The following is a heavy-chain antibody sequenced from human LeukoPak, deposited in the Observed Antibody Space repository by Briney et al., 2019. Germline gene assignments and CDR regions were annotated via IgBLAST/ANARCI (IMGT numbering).Heavy chain of an antibody. J-gene: IGHJ5*02. CDR2: IYHSGST. D-gene: IGHD4-17*01. Sequence: PSQTLSLTCTVSGGSISSGGYYWSWIRQPPGKGLEWIGYIYHSGSTYYNPSLKSRVTISVDRSKNQFSLKLSSVTAADTAVYYCARVFNYGDANNWFDPWGQGTLVTVSS. CDR3: ARVFNYGDANNWFDP. V-gene: IGHV4-30-2*01. CDR1: GGSISSGGYY.